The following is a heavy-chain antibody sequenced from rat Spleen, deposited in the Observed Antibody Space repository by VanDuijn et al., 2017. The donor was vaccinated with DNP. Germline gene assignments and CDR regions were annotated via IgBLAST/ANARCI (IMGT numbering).Heavy chain of an antibody. Sequence: EVQLVESGGDLVQPGRSLKLSCVASGFTFNNYWMTWIRQVPGKGLEWVASITSCGGSTYYPDSVKGRFTISRDNAKNTLYLQMNSLRSEDTATYYCARDREDHNWFAYWGQGTLVTVSS. V-gene: IGHV5-31*01. J-gene: IGHJ3*01. CDR1: GFTFNNYW. D-gene: IGHD1-11*01. CDR3: ARDREDHNWFAY. CDR2: ITSCGGST.